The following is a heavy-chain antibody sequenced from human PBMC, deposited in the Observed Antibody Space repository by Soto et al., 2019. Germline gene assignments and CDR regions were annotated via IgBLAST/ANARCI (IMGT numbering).Heavy chain of an antibody. J-gene: IGHJ4*02. CDR1: GFNVNSDY. CDR2: IYSGETT. D-gene: IGHD2-21*02. Sequence: GGSLRLSCAASGFNVNSDYMNWVRQTPVKGLEWVASIYSGETTYYADSVRGRFTISSDKSKNTLYFQLSSLRIEDTAVYYCTRDGRGLGRLSLFEYWGQGVLVTVSS. CDR3: TRDGRGLGRLSLFEY. V-gene: IGHV3-53*01.